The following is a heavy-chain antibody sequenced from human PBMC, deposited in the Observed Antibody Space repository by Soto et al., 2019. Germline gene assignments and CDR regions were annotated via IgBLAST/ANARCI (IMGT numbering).Heavy chain of an antibody. CDR2: IFSNDEK. CDR3: ARMFGTGTRGTFDY. J-gene: IGHJ4*02. V-gene: IGHV2-26*01. CDR1: GFSLSNARMG. D-gene: IGHD1-1*01. Sequence: QVTLKESGPVLVKPTEPLTLTCTVSGFSLSNARMGVSWIRQPPGKALEWLAHIFSNDEKSYRTSLKSRLTISNHTSKSQLVLTMTNMDPVHTATYYCARMFGTGTRGTFDYWGQGTLVTVSS.